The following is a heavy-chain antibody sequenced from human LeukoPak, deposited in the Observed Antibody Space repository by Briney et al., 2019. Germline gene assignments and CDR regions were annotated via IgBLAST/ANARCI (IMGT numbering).Heavy chain of an antibody. CDR3: ARSPAGGSTTKSKYNWFDP. V-gene: IGHV1-8*01. D-gene: IGHD2-15*01. Sequence: ASVKVSCKASGYTFTSYDIYWVRQATGQGLEWMVWMNPNSGNTGYAQKFQGRVTMTRNTSISTAYMELSSLRSEDTAVYYCARSPAGGSTTKSKYNWFDPWGQGTLVTVSS. CDR1: GYTFTSYD. CDR2: MNPNSGNT. J-gene: IGHJ5*02.